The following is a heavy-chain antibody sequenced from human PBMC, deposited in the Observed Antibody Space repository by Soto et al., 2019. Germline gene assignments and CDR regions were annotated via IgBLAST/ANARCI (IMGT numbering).Heavy chain of an antibody. CDR2: ISYDGSNK. Sequence: QVQLVESGGGVVQPGRSLRLSCAASGFTFSSYGMHWVRQAPGKGLEWVAVISYDGSNKYYADSVKGRFTISRDNSKNTLYLQMNSLRAEDTAVYYCARGPSFDCWGQGTLVTVSS. CDR3: ARGPSFDC. CDR1: GFTFSSYG. V-gene: IGHV3-30*03. J-gene: IGHJ4*02.